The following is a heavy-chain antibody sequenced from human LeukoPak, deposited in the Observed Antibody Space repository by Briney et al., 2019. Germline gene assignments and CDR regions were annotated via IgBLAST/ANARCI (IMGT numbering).Heavy chain of an antibody. Sequence: GGSLRLSCAASGFSFSTYAMHWVRQAPGKGLEWVAVISYDGSITYYTDSVKGQFTISRDNSKNTLHLQMNSLRDEDSAVCYCARDPIAGAPDYFDFWGQGTLVTVSS. CDR1: GFSFSTYA. D-gene: IGHD1-26*01. J-gene: IGHJ4*02. V-gene: IGHV3-30*10. CDR3: ARDPIAGAPDYFDF. CDR2: ISYDGSIT.